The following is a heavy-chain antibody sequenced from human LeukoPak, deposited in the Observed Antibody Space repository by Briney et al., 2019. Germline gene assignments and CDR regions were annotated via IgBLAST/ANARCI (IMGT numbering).Heavy chain of an antibody. CDR3: ARDFGGNSDY. D-gene: IGHD4-23*01. Sequence: GGSLRLSRVGSGFTLNSYWMHWVRQAPGKGLVWVARINGDGSTTNHADSVRGRFTISRDNAKNTLYLQMNSLRAEDTAIYYCARDFGGNSDYWGQGTLVTVSS. J-gene: IGHJ4*02. CDR2: INGDGSTT. V-gene: IGHV3-74*01. CDR1: GFTLNSYW.